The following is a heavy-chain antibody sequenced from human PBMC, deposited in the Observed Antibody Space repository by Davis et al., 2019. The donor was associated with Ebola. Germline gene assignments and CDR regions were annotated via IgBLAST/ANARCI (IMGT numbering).Heavy chain of an antibody. CDR2: ISYDGSNK. V-gene: IGHV3-30*03. Sequence: GESLKISCAASGFTFSSYGMHWVRQAPGKGLEWVAVISYDGSNKYYADSVKGRFTISRDNSKNTLYLQMSSLRAEDTAVYYCAREGVPLYYYYGMDVWGKGTTVTVSS. D-gene: IGHD2-8*01. CDR3: AREGVPLYYYYGMDV. CDR1: GFTFSSYG. J-gene: IGHJ6*04.